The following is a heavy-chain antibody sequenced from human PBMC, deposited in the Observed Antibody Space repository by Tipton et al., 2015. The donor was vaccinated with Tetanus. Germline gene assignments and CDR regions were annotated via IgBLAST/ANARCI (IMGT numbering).Heavy chain of an antibody. Sequence: TLSLTCAVYGGSFSAYYWSWIRQSPGKGLEWIGEINHSGSTTYSPSFKSRVTISVDTPKNQFSLKLTSLTVADTAVYYCARGGSYSYGPRGFDLWGRGTLVTFSS. CDR3: ARGGSYSYGPRGFDL. J-gene: IGHJ2*01. CDR2: INHSGST. V-gene: IGHV4-34*01. CDR1: GGSFSAYY. D-gene: IGHD5-18*01.